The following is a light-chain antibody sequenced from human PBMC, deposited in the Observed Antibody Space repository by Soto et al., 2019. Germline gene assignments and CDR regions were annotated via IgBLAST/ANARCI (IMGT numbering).Light chain of an antibody. CDR3: QQYNNWPAIT. J-gene: IGKJ5*01. V-gene: IGKV3D-15*01. CDR1: QGVRIN. CDR2: GAS. Sequence: EIVLTQAPGTLSLSPGERATLSCRASQGVRINLAWYQQKPGQPPRLVISGASTRAPGIPARFSGFGSGTDFTLTISSLQSEDFAIYYCQQYNNWPAITFGQGTRLEIK.